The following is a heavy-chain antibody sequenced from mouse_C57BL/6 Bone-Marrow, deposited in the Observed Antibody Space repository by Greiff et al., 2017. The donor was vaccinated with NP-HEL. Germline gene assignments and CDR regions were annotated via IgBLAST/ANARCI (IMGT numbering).Heavy chain of an antibody. J-gene: IGHJ2*01. Sequence: EVQLQQSGPELVKPGASVKISCKASGYTFTDYYMNWVKQSHGKSLEWIGDINPNNGGTSYNQKFKGKATLTVDKSSSTAYMELRSLTSEDSAVYYCARTPLYYDYSGYGGQGTTLTVSS. CDR1: GYTFTDYY. V-gene: IGHV1-26*01. CDR3: ARTPLYYDYSGY. CDR2: INPNNGGT. D-gene: IGHD2-4*01.